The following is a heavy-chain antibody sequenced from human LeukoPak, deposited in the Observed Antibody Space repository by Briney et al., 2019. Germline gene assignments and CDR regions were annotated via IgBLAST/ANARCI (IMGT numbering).Heavy chain of an antibody. CDR3: ARARYGSLDV. CDR2: ISYDGSNK. J-gene: IGHJ6*04. D-gene: IGHD5-18*01. Sequence: PGGSLRLSCAASGFTFSSYAMRWVRQAPGKGLEWVAVISYDGSNKYYADSVKGRFTISRDNSKNTLYLQMNSLRAEDTAVYYCARARYGSLDVWGKGTTVTVSS. CDR1: GFTFSSYA. V-gene: IGHV3-30*01.